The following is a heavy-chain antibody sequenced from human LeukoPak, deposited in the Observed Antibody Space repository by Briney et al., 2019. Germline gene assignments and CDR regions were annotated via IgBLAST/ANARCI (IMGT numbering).Heavy chain of an antibody. CDR1: GFTFSSYA. CDR2: ISYDGSNK. CDR3: AADFGHYDFWSGSPDFDY. J-gene: IGHJ4*02. D-gene: IGHD3-3*01. V-gene: IGHV3-30-3*01. Sequence: GGSLRLSCAASGFTFSSYAMHWVRQAPGKGLEWVAVISYDGSNKYYADSVKGRFTISRDNSKNTLYLQMNSLRAEDTAVYYCAADFGHYDFWSGSPDFDYWGQGTLVTVSS.